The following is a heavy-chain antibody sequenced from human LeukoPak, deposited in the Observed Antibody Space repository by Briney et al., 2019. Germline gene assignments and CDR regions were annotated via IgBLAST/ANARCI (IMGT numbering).Heavy chain of an antibody. V-gene: IGHV3-23*01. CDR2: IRGSDGST. Sequence: GTLSLTCTVSGGSISTSGYYWGWIRQPPGKGLEWVSSIRGSDGSTYYADSVKGRFAISRDNSKNTLYLQMNSLRAEDTAVYYCAKDVYGDYGGLDYWGQGTLVTVSS. CDR3: AKDVYGDYGGLDY. J-gene: IGHJ4*02. D-gene: IGHD4-17*01. CDR1: GGSISTSGYY.